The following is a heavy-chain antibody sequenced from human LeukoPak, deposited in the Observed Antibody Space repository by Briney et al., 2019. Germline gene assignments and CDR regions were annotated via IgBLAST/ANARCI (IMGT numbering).Heavy chain of an antibody. CDR2: ISGNSTTI. CDR3: ARDQDWAFDY. Sequence: GGSLRLSCAASGFSFSSHSMNWVRQAPGKGLEWVSYISGNSTTIDYADSAKGRFIISRDNAKKSLYLQMNNLRAEDTAVYYCARDQDWAFDYWGQGILVTVSS. J-gene: IGHJ4*02. D-gene: IGHD3/OR15-3a*01. CDR1: GFSFSSHS. V-gene: IGHV3-48*01.